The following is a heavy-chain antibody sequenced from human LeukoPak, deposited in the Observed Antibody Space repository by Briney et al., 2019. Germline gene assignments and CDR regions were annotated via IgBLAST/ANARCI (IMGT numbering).Heavy chain of an antibody. V-gene: IGHV4-34*01. D-gene: IGHD5-12*01. CDR3: ARDIVATTVRIDS. J-gene: IGHJ4*02. CDR2: INHSGST. Sequence: SETLSLTCAVYGGSFSGYNWSWIRQPPGKGLEWIGEINHSGSTNYNPSLKSRVTISVDTSKNQFSLKLSSVTAADTAVYYCARDIVATTVRIDSWGQGTLVTVSS. CDR1: GGSFSGYN.